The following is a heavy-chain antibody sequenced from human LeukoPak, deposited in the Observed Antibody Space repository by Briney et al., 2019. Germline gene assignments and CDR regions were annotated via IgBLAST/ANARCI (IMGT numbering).Heavy chain of an antibody. CDR3: ARADDLDSASHED. V-gene: IGHV1-2*02. J-gene: IGHJ4*02. CDR2: INPNSGGT. D-gene: IGHD3-3*01. CDR1: GYTFTGYY. Sequence: ASVKVSCKASGYTFTGYYIHWVRQAPGQGLEWMGWINPNSGGTNYAQKFQGRVTMTRDTSISTAYMELSRLRSDDTAVYYCARADDLDSASHEDWGQGTLVTVSS.